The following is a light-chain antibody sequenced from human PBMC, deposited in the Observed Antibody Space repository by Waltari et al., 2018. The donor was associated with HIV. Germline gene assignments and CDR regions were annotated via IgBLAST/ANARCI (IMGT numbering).Light chain of an antibody. V-gene: IGLV3-21*02. J-gene: IGLJ2*01. CDR1: NIGVKT. CDR2: DDT. CDR3: QVWDESSEHVV. Sequence: SYVLTQAPSLSVAPGQAASITCGGNNIGVKTVHWYQQRAGQAPVLVVHDDTDRPSGIPERFSGPNSGNTATLTISRVEAGDEADYYCQVWDESSEHVVFGGGTKVTVL.